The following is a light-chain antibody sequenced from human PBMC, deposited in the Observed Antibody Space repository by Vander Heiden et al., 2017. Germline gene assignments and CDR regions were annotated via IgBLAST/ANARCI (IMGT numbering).Light chain of an antibody. CDR2: DAS. V-gene: IGKV3-11*01. J-gene: IGKJ3*01. Sequence: DIVLTQSPATLSLSPGERATLSCRASQSVSSYLAWYQQKPGQAPRLLIYDASNRATGIPARFSGSGSGTDFTLTISSLEPEDFAVYYCQQRSNWPREVTFGPGTKVDIK. CDR3: QQRSNWPREVT. CDR1: QSVSSY.